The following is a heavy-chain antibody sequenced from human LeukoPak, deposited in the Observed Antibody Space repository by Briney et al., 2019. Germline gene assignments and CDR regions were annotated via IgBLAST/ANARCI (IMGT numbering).Heavy chain of an antibody. J-gene: IGHJ5*02. V-gene: IGHV3-23*01. CDR1: GFTFSSYA. Sequence: GGSLRLSCAAFGFTFSSYAMSWVRQAPGKGLEWVSAISGSGGSTYYADSVKGRFTISRDNSKNTLYLQMNSLRAEDTAVYYCANSRGHGSGNLWGQGTLVTVSS. D-gene: IGHD3-10*01. CDR3: ANSRGHGSGNL. CDR2: ISGSGGST.